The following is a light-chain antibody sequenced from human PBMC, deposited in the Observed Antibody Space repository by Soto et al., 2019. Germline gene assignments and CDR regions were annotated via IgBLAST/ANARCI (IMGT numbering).Light chain of an antibody. Sequence: IQLTQSPSSLSSCVGDSVTITCRASQGISSALAWYQHKPGEAPKLLIYDASDLESGVPSRFSGSGSGTDFTLTISSPQPEHFATYYCQQFYHYALTFGGGTKV. CDR1: QGISSA. CDR2: DAS. J-gene: IGKJ4*01. CDR3: QQFYHYALT. V-gene: IGKV1D-13*01.